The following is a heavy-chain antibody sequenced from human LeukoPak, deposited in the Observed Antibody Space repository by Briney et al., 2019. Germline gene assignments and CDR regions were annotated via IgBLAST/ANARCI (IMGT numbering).Heavy chain of an antibody. CDR3: AKDEGSGYYYFDY. J-gene: IGHJ4*02. CDR1: GFTFSSYA. D-gene: IGHD3-22*01. Sequence: QTGGSLRLSCAASGFTFSSYAMSWVRQAPGKGLEWVSAISGSGGSTYYADSVKGRFTISRDNSKNTLYVQMNSLRAEDAAVYYCAKDEGSGYYYFDYWGQGTLVTVSS. V-gene: IGHV3-23*01. CDR2: ISGSGGST.